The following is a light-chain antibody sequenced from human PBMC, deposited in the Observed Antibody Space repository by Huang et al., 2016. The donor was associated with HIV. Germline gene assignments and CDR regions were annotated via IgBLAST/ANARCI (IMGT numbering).Light chain of an antibody. Sequence: EIVVTQSPATLSVSPGEGATLSCRASQYVGTSLACYQQKPGQSPRLLIHSVSTKATGFPARFSGSGSRTEFTLTITSLQSEDCALYYCQQYYNWPWTFGLGTKVEI. V-gene: IGKV3-15*01. CDR1: QYVGTS. J-gene: IGKJ1*01. CDR2: SVS. CDR3: QQYYNWPWT.